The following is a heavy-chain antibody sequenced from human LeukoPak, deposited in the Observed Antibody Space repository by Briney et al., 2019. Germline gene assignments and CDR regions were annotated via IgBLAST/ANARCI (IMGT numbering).Heavy chain of an antibody. CDR1: GFTFSSYA. CDR2: ISGSGGST. V-gene: IGHV3-23*01. D-gene: IGHD5-18*01. CDR3: ASTVDTAMLTDGMDV. Sequence: GGSLRLSCAASGFTFSSYAMSWVRQAPGKGLEWVSAISGSGGSTYYADSVKGRFTISRDNSKNTLYLQMNSLRAEDTAVYYCASTVDTAMLTDGMDVWGQGTTVTVSS. J-gene: IGHJ6*02.